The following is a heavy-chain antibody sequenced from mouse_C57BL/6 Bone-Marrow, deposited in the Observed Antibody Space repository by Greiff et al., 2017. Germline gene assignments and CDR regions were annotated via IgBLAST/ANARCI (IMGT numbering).Heavy chain of an antibody. D-gene: IGHD4-1*01. J-gene: IGHJ1*03. Sequence: VQLQQPGAELVMPGASVKLSCKASGFTFTSYWMHWVKQRPGQGLEWIGEIDPADSYTNYNQKFKGKSTLSVDKSSSTAYMQLSSLTSEDSAVYYCARASLSNCEDYWYFDVWGTGPTVTVPS. CDR3: ARASLSNCEDYWYFDV. CDR1: GFTFTSYW. CDR2: IDPADSYT. V-gene: IGHV1-69*01.